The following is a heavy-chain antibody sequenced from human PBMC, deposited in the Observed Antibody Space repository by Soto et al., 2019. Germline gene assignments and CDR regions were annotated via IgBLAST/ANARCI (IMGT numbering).Heavy chain of an antibody. D-gene: IGHD5-18*01. CDR2: ISFDAINQ. J-gene: IGHJ3*02. Sequence: LVVESGGGVVQPGKSLRLSCVASGFTFNNYAMHWVRQAPGKGLEWVAGISFDAINQYYADSVRGRYTIARKNSKNRLSLEMNSLRIEDTAVYYCARGLRYSYKDDFDMWGPATTVIVSS. CDR1: GFTFNNYA. V-gene: IGHV3-30-3*01. CDR3: ARGLRYSYKDDFDM.